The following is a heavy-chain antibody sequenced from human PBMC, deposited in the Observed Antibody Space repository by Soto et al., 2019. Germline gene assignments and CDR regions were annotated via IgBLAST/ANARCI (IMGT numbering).Heavy chain of an antibody. V-gene: IGHV1-69*02. CDR2: IIPILGIA. D-gene: IGHD3-22*01. CDR3: ARPDDYDSSAGY. Sequence: QVQLVQSGAEVKKPGSSVKVSCKASGGTFSSYTISWVRQAPGQGLEWMGRIIPILGIANYAQKFQGRVTITADKSTSTAYMELSSLRSEDTAVYYCARPDDYDSSAGYCGQGTLVTVSS. J-gene: IGHJ4*02. CDR1: GGTFSSYT.